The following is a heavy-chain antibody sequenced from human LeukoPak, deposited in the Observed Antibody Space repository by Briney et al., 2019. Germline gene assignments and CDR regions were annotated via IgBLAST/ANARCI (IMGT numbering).Heavy chain of an antibody. J-gene: IGHJ4*02. V-gene: IGHV3-7*04. CDR2: IKQDGSEK. CDR1: GFTFNSYC. CDR3: ARGHSDGDPFPVGDY. Sequence: GGSLRLSCAASGFTFNSYCMSWVRQAPGQGLEWVANIKQDGSEKYYADSVKGRFTISRDNSKNTLDLQMNSLRAEDTALYYCARGHSDGDPFPVGDYWGQGTLVTVSS. D-gene: IGHD5-18*01.